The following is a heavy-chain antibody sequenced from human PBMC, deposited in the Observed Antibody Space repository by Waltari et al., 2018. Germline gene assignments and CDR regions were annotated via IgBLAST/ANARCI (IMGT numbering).Heavy chain of an antibody. D-gene: IGHD1-26*01. CDR2: ISGSGGST. J-gene: IGHJ4*02. CDR3: AKTKRETPPTY. Sequence: EVQLLESGGGLVQPGGSLRLSCAASGFTFSSCSISWVRLAPGKGLEWVSVISGSGGSTYYADSVKGRFTISRDNSKNTLYLQMNSLRAEDTAVYYCAKTKRETPPTYWGQGTLVTVSS. CDR1: GFTFSSCS. V-gene: IGHV3-23*01.